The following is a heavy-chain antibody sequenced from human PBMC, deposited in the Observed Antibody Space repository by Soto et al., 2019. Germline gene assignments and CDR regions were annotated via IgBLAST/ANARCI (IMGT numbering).Heavy chain of an antibody. V-gene: IGHV3-30*18. Sequence: GGSLRLSCAASGFTFSSYGMHWVRQAPGKGLEWVAVISYDGSNKYYADSVKGRFTISRDNSKNTLYLQMNSLRAEDTAVYYCAKGDSSWYYYYYYGMDVWGQGTTVPVSS. D-gene: IGHD6-13*01. J-gene: IGHJ6*02. CDR2: ISYDGSNK. CDR3: AKGDSSWYYYYYYGMDV. CDR1: GFTFSSYG.